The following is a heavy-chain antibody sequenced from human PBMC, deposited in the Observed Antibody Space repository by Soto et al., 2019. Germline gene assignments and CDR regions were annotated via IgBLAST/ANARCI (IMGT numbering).Heavy chain of an antibody. CDR1: GYSISSGYH. J-gene: IGHJ3*02. CDR2: VYHTGST. V-gene: IGHV4-38-2*01. CDR3: ARVEGYYDSSGYRKAYDAFDI. D-gene: IGHD3-22*01. Sequence: SETLSLTCAVSGYSISSGYHWGWIRQPPGKGLEWIGSVYHTGSTYYNPSLKSRVTISVDRSKNQFSLKLSSVTAADTAVYYCARVEGYYDSSGYRKAYDAFDIWGQGTMVTVSS.